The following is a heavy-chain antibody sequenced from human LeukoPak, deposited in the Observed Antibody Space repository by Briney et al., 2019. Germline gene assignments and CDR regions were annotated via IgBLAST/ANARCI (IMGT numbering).Heavy chain of an antibody. J-gene: IGHJ5*02. Sequence: ASVTVSCKASGYTFTAYYMHWVRQAPGQGLEWMGWINPNSGGTNYAQKFQGRVTMTRDTSISTAYMELSRLTSDDTAAYYCARDRYCSGGSCYRWFDPWGQGTLVTVSS. CDR3: ARDRYCSGGSCYRWFDP. CDR2: INPNSGGT. CDR1: GYTFTAYY. V-gene: IGHV1-2*02. D-gene: IGHD2-15*01.